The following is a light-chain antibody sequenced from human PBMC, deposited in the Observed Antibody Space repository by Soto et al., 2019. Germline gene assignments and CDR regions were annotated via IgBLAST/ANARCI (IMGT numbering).Light chain of an antibody. CDR3: QQRGNWPWLT. CDR1: QSVSSN. J-gene: IGKJ4*01. CDR2: DAS. Sequence: EIVMTQSPATLSVSPGERATLSCRASQSVSSNLAWYQQKPGQAPRLLIYDASNRATGIPARFSGGGSGTDFTLTISSLEPEDAVVYCCQQRGNWPWLTVGGGTRVEIK. V-gene: IGKV3-11*01.